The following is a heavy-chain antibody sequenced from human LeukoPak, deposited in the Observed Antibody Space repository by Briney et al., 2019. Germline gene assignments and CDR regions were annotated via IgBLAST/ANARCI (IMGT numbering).Heavy chain of an antibody. CDR3: ARDHFFGVIAAAGTLNWFDP. Sequence: SETLSLTCSVSGDSISGSSYYWGWIRQPPGKGLEWIGSIYYSGSTYYNPSLKSRVTISVDTSKNQFSLKLSSVTAADTAVYYCARDHFFGVIAAAGTLNWFDPWGQGTLVTVSS. J-gene: IGHJ5*02. D-gene: IGHD6-13*01. CDR1: GDSISGSSYY. CDR2: IYYSGST. V-gene: IGHV4-39*07.